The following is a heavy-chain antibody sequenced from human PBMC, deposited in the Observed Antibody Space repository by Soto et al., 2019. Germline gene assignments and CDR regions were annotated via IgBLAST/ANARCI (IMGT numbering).Heavy chain of an antibody. J-gene: IGHJ5*02. CDR3: ARAPFTIFAPLDP. V-gene: IGHV1-69*13. CDR2: IIPIFGTA. Sequence: VASVKVSCKASGGTFSSYAISWVRQAPGQGLEWMGGIIPIFGTANYAQKFQGRVTITADESTSTAYMELSSLRSEDTAVYYCARAPFTIFAPLDPWGQGTLVTVSS. CDR1: GGTFSSYA. D-gene: IGHD3-3*01.